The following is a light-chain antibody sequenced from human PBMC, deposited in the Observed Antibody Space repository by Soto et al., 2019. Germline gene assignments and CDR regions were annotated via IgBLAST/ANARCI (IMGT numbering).Light chain of an antibody. CDR1: QNITNY. V-gene: IGKV1-39*01. CDR2: AAS. CDR3: QQSYMDPIT. Sequence: DIQMTQSPSSLSATVGDRVTITCRASQNITNYLNWYLHKPGKAPKLLIYAASNLQPGVPSRFSGSGSGTDFTLTINSLQPEDFATYFCQQSYMDPITFGQGTRLEIK. J-gene: IGKJ5*01.